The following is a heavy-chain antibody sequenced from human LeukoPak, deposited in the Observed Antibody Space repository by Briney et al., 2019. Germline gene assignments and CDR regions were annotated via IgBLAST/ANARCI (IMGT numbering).Heavy chain of an antibody. J-gene: IGHJ4*02. V-gene: IGHV4-59*08. D-gene: IGHD2-15*01. CDR2: IYSSGST. CDR3: ARHGSYRSPLNY. CDR1: GGSISNYY. Sequence: SETLSLTCTVSGGSISNYYWSWIRQPPGKGLEWIGYIYSSGSTNYNPSLESRVTISVDTSKNQFSLKLSSVTAADTALYYCARHGSYRSPLNYWGQGTLVTVSS.